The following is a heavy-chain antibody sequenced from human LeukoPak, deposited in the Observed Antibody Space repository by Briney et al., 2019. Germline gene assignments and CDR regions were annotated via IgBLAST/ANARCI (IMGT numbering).Heavy chain of an antibody. D-gene: IGHD5-24*01. J-gene: IGHJ2*01. V-gene: IGHV3-23*01. Sequence: GGSLRLSCAASGFTFSSYAMTWVRQAPGKELEWVSSVSASGYNTYYRDSVEGRFTVSRDFSKSTLHLQMNSLRAEDTAVYYCAKQMGQEMTTIKQNWYFDLWGRGTLVTVSS. CDR2: VSASGYNT. CDR1: GFTFSSYA. CDR3: AKQMGQEMTTIKQNWYFDL.